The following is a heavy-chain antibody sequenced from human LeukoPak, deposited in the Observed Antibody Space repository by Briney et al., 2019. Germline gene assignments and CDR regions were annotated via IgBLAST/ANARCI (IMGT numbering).Heavy chain of an antibody. J-gene: IGHJ3*02. Sequence: ASVKVSCKASGYTFTSYGISWVRQAPGQGLEWMGWISAYNGNTNYAQKLQGRVTMTTDTSTSTAYMELRSLRSDDTAVYYCARDRGLGYCSSTSCYRNAFDIWGQGTMVTVSS. CDR3: ARDRGLGYCSSTSCYRNAFDI. V-gene: IGHV1-18*01. CDR1: GYTFTSYG. D-gene: IGHD2-2*02. CDR2: ISAYNGNT.